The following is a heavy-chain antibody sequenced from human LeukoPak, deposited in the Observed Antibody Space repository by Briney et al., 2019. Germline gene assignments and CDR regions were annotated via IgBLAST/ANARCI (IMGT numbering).Heavy chain of an antibody. CDR3: AGAGLNGDVDY. V-gene: IGHV4-39*07. Sequence: SETLSLTCTVSGGSISTTNNYWGWIRQPPGKGLEWIGEINHSGSTNYNPSLKSRVTISVDTSKNQFSLKLSSVTAADTAVYYCAGAGLNGDVDYWGQGTLVTVSS. CDR1: GGSISTTNNY. J-gene: IGHJ4*02. CDR2: INHSGST. D-gene: IGHD4-17*01.